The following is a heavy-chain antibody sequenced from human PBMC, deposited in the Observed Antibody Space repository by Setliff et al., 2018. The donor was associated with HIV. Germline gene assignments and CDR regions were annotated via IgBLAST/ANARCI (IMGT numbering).Heavy chain of an antibody. CDR1: GYTFSTNA. J-gene: IGHJ4*02. CDR3: ARGSCSGCYLSDY. D-gene: IGHD6-19*01. CDR2: INAGDDNT. V-gene: IGHV1-3*01. Sequence: ASVKVSCKAFGYTFSTNAIHWVRQAPGQRLEWMGYINAGDDNTRYSEKFQGRVTITRDTSANTAYMELSSLRSEDTAVYYCARGSCSGCYLSDYWGLGALVTVS.